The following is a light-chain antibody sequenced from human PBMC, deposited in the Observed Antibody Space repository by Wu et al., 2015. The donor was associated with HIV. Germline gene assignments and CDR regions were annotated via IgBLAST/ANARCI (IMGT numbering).Light chain of an antibody. CDR1: GSDW. Sequence: GSDWLAWYQQKSDQSPKLLIYEAYKKAAGVPDRFSAAGSGTDFSLTISRLDPEDFAFYFCQQYGSSPITFGPGTRLDMK. CDR3: QQYGSSPIT. V-gene: IGKV3-20*01. CDR2: EAY. J-gene: IGKJ5*01.